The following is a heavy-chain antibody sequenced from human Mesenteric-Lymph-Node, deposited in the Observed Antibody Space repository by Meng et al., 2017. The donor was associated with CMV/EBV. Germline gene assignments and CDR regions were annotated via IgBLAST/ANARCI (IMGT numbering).Heavy chain of an antibody. CDR1: GFTFSSYG. D-gene: IGHD1-26*01. Sequence: GESLKISCAASGFTFSSYGMHWVRQAPGKGLEWVAFIRYDGSNKYYANSVKGRFTISRDNSKNTLYLQMNSLRAEDTAVYYCVKDGGLEASYALDYWGQGALVTVSS. V-gene: IGHV3-30*02. CDR3: VKDGGLEASYALDY. CDR2: IRYDGSNK. J-gene: IGHJ4*02.